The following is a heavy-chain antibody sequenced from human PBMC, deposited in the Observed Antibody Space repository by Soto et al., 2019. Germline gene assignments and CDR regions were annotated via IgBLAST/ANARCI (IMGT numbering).Heavy chain of an antibody. Sequence: TLMESGPTLVQPTQTLTLTCTLSGVSLTTSGVGVGWIRQPPGKALEWLALIYWDDDKRFRQALKSRLAITRATSKNQVVMTMNDMAPVDTAIYYCAHRQRTVVVGAPFDLWCQGSQVTVSS. CDR3: AHRQRTVVVGAPFDL. CDR1: GVSLTTSGVG. V-gene: IGHV2-5*02. J-gene: IGHJ4*02. CDR2: IYWDDDK. D-gene: IGHD2-15*01.